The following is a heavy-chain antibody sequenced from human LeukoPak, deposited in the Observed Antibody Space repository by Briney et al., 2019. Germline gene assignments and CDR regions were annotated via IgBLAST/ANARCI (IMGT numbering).Heavy chain of an antibody. J-gene: IGHJ5*02. CDR2: IYTSGST. CDR3: ARVARLYSSGWYDGCFDH. CDR1: GGSVSSYY. D-gene: IGHD6-19*01. V-gene: IGHV4-4*07. Sequence: SETLSLTCTVSGGSVSSYYWSWIRQPAGKGLEWIGRIYTSGSTNYNPSLKSRVTMSGDTSKNQFSLKLSSGTAADRAVDYWARVARLYSSGWYDGCFDHWGQGTLVTVSS.